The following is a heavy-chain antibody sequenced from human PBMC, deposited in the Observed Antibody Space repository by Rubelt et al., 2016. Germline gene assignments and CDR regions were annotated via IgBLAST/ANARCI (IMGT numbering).Heavy chain of an antibody. D-gene: IGHD1-26*01. V-gene: IGHV4-39*07. J-gene: IGHJ4*02. CDR1: GGSISSSSYY. CDR3: ARGPSYDY. CDR2: IYYSGGT. Sequence: QLQLQESGPGLVKPSETLSLTCTVSGGSISSSSYYWGWIRQPPGKGLEWIGSIYYSGGTYYNPSPKMRVTSSEDTSKNQFSLKLSSVTAADTAVYYCARGPSYDYWGQGTLVTVSS.